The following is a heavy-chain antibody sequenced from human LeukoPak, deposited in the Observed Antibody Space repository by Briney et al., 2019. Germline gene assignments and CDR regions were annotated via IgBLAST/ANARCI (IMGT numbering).Heavy chain of an antibody. CDR3: ARAPYNCGFGRYYFDY. Sequence: GGSLRLSCAASGFTVSSNYMSWVRQAPGKGLEWVSVIYSGGSTYYADSVKGRFTISRDNSKNTLYLQMNSLRAEDTAVYYCARAPYNCGFGRYYFDYWGQGTLVTVSS. D-gene: IGHD5-18*01. CDR1: GFTVSSNY. V-gene: IGHV3-53*01. J-gene: IGHJ4*02. CDR2: IYSGGST.